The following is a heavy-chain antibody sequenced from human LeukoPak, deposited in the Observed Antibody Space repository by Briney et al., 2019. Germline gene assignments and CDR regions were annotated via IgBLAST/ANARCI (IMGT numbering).Heavy chain of an antibody. CDR2: IDYSGST. CDR3: ARRASGSYYYAFDI. J-gene: IGHJ3*02. Sequence: TSETLSLTCTVSGGSISSFYWSWIRQPPGKGLEWIGYIDYSGSTYYNPSLKSRVTISVDTSKNQFSLKLSSVTAADTAVYYCARRASGSYYYAFDIWGQGTMVTVSS. CDR1: GGSISSFY. D-gene: IGHD1-26*01. V-gene: IGHV4-59*08.